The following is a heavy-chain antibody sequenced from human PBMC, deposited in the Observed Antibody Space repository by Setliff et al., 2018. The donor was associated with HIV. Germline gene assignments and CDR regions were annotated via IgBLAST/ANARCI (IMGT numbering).Heavy chain of an antibody. J-gene: IGHJ2*01. Sequence: SETLSLTCAVYGMSFSGYHWSWIRQTPGEGLEWIAGITHAGSTQYNPSLKSRVTMSADTSKNQFFLKLKSVTAGDTALYYCARVGRERLVTSGRYFDLWGRGTLVTVSS. CDR1: GMSFSGYH. V-gene: IGHV4-34*01. CDR3: ARVGRERLVTSGRYFDL. CDR2: ITHAGST.